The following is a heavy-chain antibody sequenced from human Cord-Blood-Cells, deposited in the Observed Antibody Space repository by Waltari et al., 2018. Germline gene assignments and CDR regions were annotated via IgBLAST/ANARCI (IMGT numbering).Heavy chain of an antibody. CDR1: GFTFSSYE. D-gene: IGHD4-17*01. J-gene: IGHJ5*02. CDR3: ATDTTVTTNWFDP. Sequence: EVQLVESGGGLVQPGGSLRLSCAASGFTFSSYEMNWVRQAPGKGLEWGSYISSICSTIYCAGSVKGRFTIARDNAKNSLYLQMNSLGAEDTAVYYCATDTTVTTNWFDPWGQGTLVTVSS. CDR2: ISSICSTI. V-gene: IGHV3-48*03.